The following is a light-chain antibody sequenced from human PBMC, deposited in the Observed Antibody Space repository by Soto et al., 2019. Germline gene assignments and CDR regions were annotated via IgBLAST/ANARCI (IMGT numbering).Light chain of an antibody. CDR3: QHTFRSPRR. J-gene: IGKJ1*01. Sequence: DIQLTQSPPSLSASVGDTVTITCRASQSVSTYLNWYQQRPGKAPSLLIYSAISLQSGVPSRFIGSGSGTDFTLTIRNLQPEDFAIYYCQHTFRSPRRFGQGNKVDFK. CDR1: QSVSTY. V-gene: IGKV1-39*01. CDR2: SAI.